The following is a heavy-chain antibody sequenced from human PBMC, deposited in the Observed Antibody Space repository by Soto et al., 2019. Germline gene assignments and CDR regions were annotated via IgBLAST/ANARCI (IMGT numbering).Heavy chain of an antibody. CDR1: GGSISSSSYY. V-gene: IGHV4-39*01. CDR3: ARHTGGSNCCPGSCYPRGPVCYFDY. J-gene: IGHJ4*02. Sequence: PSETLSLTCTVSGGSISSSSYYWGWIRQTPGKGLEWIGSIYYSESTYYNPSLKSRVTISVDTSKNQFSLKLSSVTAADTSVYYCARHTGGSNCCPGSCYPRGPVCYFDYWGQATLVTVSS. CDR2: IYYSEST. D-gene: IGHD2-15*01.